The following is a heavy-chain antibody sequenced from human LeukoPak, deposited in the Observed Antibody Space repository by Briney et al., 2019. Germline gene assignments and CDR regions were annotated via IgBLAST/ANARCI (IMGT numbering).Heavy chain of an antibody. CDR3: AKSPYGLGTYASAGDY. Sequence: GGSLRLSCAASGFTFSSYAMHWVRQAPGKGLEWVAVISYDGSNKYYADSVKGRFTISRDNSKNTLYLQMNSLRTEDTAVNYCAKSPYGLGTYASAGDYWGRGTRVSVSS. D-gene: IGHD3-10*01. V-gene: IGHV3-30*18. CDR2: ISYDGSNK. J-gene: IGHJ4*02. CDR1: GFTFSSYA.